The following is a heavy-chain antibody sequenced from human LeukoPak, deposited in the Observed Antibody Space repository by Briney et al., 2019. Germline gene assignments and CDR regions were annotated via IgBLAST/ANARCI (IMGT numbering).Heavy chain of an antibody. V-gene: IGHV1-46*01. CDR3: AREIEAGACYFDY. J-gene: IGHJ4*02. CDR2: IDPSGGST. D-gene: IGHD6-13*01. Sequence: ASVKVSCKASGYTFTSYYIHWVRQAPGQGLEYMGIIDPSGGSTNYPQKFQGRVTMTRDTSTSTVYMELSSLRSEDTAVYYCAREIEAGACYFDYWGQGTLVTVSS. CDR1: GYTFTSYY.